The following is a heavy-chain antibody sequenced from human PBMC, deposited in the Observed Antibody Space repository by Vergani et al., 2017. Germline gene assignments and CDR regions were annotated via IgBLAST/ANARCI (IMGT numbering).Heavy chain of an antibody. CDR2: IFPSGST. CDR3: VRTVALWFGESKDGGWFDP. J-gene: IGHJ5*02. Sequence: QVQLQESGPGLVKPSQTLSLTCTVSGGSISSGSYYWSWIRQPAGKGLEWIGRIFPSGSTNYNASLKSRVTVSVDTSMNQVSLKLNSVTAADTAVYYCVRTVALWFGESKDGGWFDPWGQGTLVTVSS. D-gene: IGHD3-10*01. V-gene: IGHV4-61*02. CDR1: GGSISSGSYY.